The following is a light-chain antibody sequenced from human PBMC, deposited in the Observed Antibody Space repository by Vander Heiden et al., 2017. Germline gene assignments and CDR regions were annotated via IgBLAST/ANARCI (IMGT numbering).Light chain of an antibody. J-gene: IGLJ2*01. CDR1: SSNIGSNY. V-gene: IGLV1-47*02. CDR2: SNN. Sequence: QSVLTQPPSASGTRGQRATISCSGSSSNIGSNYVYWYQQLPGTAPKLVIYSNNQRPSGVPDRFSGSKSGTSASLAVSGLRSEDEADYYCAAWDDSLSVVFGGGTKLTVL. CDR3: AAWDDSLSVV.